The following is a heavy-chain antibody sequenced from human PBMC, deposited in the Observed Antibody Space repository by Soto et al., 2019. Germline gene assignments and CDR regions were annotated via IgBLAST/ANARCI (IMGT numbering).Heavy chain of an antibody. Sequence: QVQLQQWGAGLLKPSETLSLTCAVYGGSFSGYYWSWIRQPPGKGLEWIGEINHSGSTNYNPSLKSRVTISVDTSKNQFSLKLSSVTAADTAVYYGATGGVVVPAAIEKPGIAARPFTQTATYDYWGQGTLVTVSS. CDR2: INHSGST. D-gene: IGHD2-2*01. CDR1: GGSFSGYY. CDR3: ATGGVVVPAAIEKPGIAARPFTQTATYDY. V-gene: IGHV4-34*01. J-gene: IGHJ4*02.